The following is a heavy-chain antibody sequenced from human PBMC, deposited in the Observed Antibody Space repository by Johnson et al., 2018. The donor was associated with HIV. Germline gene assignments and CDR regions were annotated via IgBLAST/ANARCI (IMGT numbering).Heavy chain of an antibody. V-gene: IGHV3-23*04. D-gene: IGHD2-2*01. CDR2: ISGSGGST. CDR3: ARAAIVVLPAGAFDI. CDR1: GFTFSSYW. Sequence: VQLVESGGGLVQPGGSLRLSCAASGFTFSSYWMSWVRQAPGKGLEWVSAISGSGGSTYYADSVKGRFTISRDNSKKTLYLQMNSLRIEDTAIYYCARAAIVVLPAGAFDIWGRGTMVTVSS. J-gene: IGHJ3*02.